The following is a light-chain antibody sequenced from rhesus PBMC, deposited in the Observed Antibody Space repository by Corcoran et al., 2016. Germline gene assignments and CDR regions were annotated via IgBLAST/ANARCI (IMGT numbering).Light chain of an antibody. CDR3: LRNSNWPFT. J-gene: IGKJ3*01. CDR1: QSVSSY. V-gene: IGKV3-24*04. CDR2: GSS. Sequence: EIVMTQSPATLALSPGERATLSCRARQSVSSYLAWYQQKPGQASKLLIYGSSSRATGTPDRCSGGGSGTEFTLTISSLEPEDVGVYFCLRNSNWPFTFGPGTKLDLK.